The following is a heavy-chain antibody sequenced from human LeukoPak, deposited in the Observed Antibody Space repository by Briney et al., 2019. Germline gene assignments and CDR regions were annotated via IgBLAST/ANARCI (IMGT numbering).Heavy chain of an antibody. CDR3: TTVVGATAFDI. D-gene: IGHD1-26*01. CDR1: GYTFTSYD. V-gene: IGHV1-8*01. CDR2: MNPNSGNT. J-gene: IGHJ3*02. Sequence: ASVKVSCKASGYTFTSYDINWVRQATGQGLEWMGWMNPNSGNTGYAQKFQGRVTMTRNTSIGTAYMELSSLKTEDTAVYYCTTVVGATAFDIWGQGTMVTVSS.